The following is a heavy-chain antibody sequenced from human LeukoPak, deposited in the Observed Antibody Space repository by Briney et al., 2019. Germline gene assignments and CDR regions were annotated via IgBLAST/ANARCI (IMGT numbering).Heavy chain of an antibody. CDR3: ARDPTTVTKGLDI. D-gene: IGHD4-17*01. Sequence: SETLSLTCTVSGGSLSSHYWSWIRQPPGKGLEGIGYISYIGSTNYNPSLKSRVTISVDTSKNQFSLKLSSVTAADTAVYYCARDPTTVTKGLDIWGQGTMVTVFS. J-gene: IGHJ3*02. CDR1: GGSLSSHY. V-gene: IGHV4-59*11. CDR2: ISYIGST.